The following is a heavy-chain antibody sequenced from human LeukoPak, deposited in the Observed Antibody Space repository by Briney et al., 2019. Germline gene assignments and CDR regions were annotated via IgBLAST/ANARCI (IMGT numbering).Heavy chain of an antibody. CDR2: INPDGRDT. CDR1: GFTFNRCW. Sequence: GGSLRLCCVVSGFTFNRCWMNWVRQTPGKGLEWVAHINPDGRDTYYVDSVKGRFTISRDNAQNSMYLQMNSLRVEDTAVYYCTSWGDTTAEYFQRWGQGTLVTVSS. CDR3: TSWGDTTAEYFQR. J-gene: IGHJ1*01. D-gene: IGHD2-21*02. V-gene: IGHV3-7*01.